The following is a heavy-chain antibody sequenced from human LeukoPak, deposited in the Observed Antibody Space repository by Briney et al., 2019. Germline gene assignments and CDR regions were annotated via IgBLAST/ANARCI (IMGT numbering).Heavy chain of an antibody. CDR1: GGSIYIYS. CDR2: IYYSGST. V-gene: IGHV4-59*01. CDR3: ARRGKDGCNLYFFDY. J-gene: IGHJ4*02. D-gene: IGHD5-24*01. Sequence: KPSETLSLTCTVSGGSIYIYSRSWIRQPPGKGLEWIGHIYYSGSTNYNPSLKSRVTISVDTSKNQFSLKLTSVTAADTAVYYCARRGKDGCNLYFFDYWGRESLVTVSS.